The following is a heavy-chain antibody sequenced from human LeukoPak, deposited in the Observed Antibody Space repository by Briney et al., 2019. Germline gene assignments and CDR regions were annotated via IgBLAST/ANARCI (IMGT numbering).Heavy chain of an antibody. CDR1: GFTFDDYG. J-gene: IGHJ4*02. D-gene: IGHD2-15*01. CDR2: INWDGGST. V-gene: IGHV3-20*04. CDR3: ARAPPGYCSGGSCYEDY. Sequence: PGGSLRLSCAASGFTFDDYGMSLVRQAPGKRLEWVSGINWDGGSTGYADSVKGRFTISRDNAKNSLYLQMNSLRAEDTALYYCARAPPGYCSGGSCYEDYWGQGTLVTVSS.